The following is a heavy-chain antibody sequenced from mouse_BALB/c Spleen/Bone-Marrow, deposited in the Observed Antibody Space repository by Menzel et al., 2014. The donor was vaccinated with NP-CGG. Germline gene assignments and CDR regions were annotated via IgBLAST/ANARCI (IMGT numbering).Heavy chain of an antibody. CDR1: GFTFNNYG. CDR2: ISGGGSFT. D-gene: IGHD2-4*01. V-gene: IGHV5-9-2*01. Sequence: EVQVVESGGGLVKSGGSLKLSCAASGFTFNNYGMSWVRQTPEKRLEWVATISGGGSFTFYPDSVKGRSTISRDNAKNDLYLHLSSLRSEDTALYYCARHAYYDQTEVSFVYWGLGTLVTVSA. CDR3: ARHAYYDQTEVSFVY. J-gene: IGHJ3*01.